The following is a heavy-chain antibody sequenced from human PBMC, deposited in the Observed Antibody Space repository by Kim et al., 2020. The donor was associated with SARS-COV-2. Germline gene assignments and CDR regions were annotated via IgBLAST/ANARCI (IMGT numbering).Heavy chain of an antibody. Sequence: GGSLRLSCVASGFTFSNYAMHWIRQAPGKGLEWVSGFAISGSGDYTYYADSVKGRFTISRDNSKNTVFLQMNSLRAEDTAFYYCAKDSGADCSGGSCYWGFDFWGQGTLVSVSS. J-gene: IGHJ4*02. V-gene: IGHV3-23*01. CDR2: FAISGSGDYT. D-gene: IGHD2-15*01. CDR3: AKDSGADCSGGSCYWGFDF. CDR1: GFTFSNYA.